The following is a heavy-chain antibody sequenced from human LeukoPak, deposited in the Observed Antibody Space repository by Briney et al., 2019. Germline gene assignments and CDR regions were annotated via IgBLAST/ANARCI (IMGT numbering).Heavy chain of an antibody. CDR3: ARIMSPQLPAIDY. D-gene: IGHD2-2*01. CDR2: ISSSSSYI. V-gene: IGHV3-21*01. CDR1: GFTFSSYS. Sequence: PGGSLRLXCAASGFTFSSYSMNWVRQAPGKGLEWVSSISSSSSYIYYADSVKGRFTISRDNAKNSLYLQMNSLRAEDTAVYYCARIMSPQLPAIDYWGPGTLVTVSS. J-gene: IGHJ4*02.